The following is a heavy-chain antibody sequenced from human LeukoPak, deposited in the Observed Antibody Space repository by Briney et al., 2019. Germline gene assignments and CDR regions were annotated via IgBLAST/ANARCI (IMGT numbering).Heavy chain of an antibody. CDR3: ANVEWPLDY. CDR1: GFTFSSYA. CDR2: ISGSASNT. D-gene: IGHD1-26*01. J-gene: IGHJ4*02. V-gene: IGHV3-23*01. Sequence: PGGSLRLSCAASGFTFSSYAMSWVRQAPGKGLEWVSAISGSASNTYYADSVKGRFPISRDNSRNTLYLQMNSLRAEDTAVYYCANVEWPLDYWGQGTLVTVSS.